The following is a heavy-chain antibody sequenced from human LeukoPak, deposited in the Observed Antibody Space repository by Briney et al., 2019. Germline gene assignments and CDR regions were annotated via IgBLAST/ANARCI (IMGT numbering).Heavy chain of an antibody. CDR1: GGSIGSSSYY. Sequence: PSETLSLTCTVSGGSIGSSSYYWSWIRQPPGKGLEWVGEINHSGSTNYNPSLKSRVTISVDMSKNQFSLKLSSVTAADTAVYYCAYQPKYYFDYWGQGTLVTVSS. J-gene: IGHJ4*02. CDR3: AYQPKYYFDY. D-gene: IGHD1-14*01. V-gene: IGHV4-39*07. CDR2: INHSGST.